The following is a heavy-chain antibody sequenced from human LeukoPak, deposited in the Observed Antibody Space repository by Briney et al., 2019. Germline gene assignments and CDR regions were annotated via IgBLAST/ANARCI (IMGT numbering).Heavy chain of an antibody. J-gene: IGHJ4*02. V-gene: IGHV3-20*04. CDR1: GFTFDDYG. CDR2: INWNGGSA. CDR3: ARDSVPAAIGVFDY. Sequence: GGSLRLSCAASGFTFDDYGMSWVRQAPGKGLEWVSGINWNGGSAGYADSVKGRFTISRDNAKNSLYLQMNSLRAEDTALYYCARDSVPAAIGVFDYWGQGTLVTVSS. D-gene: IGHD2-2*02.